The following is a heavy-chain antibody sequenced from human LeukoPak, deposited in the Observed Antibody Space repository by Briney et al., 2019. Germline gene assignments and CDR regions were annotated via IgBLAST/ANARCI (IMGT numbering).Heavy chain of an antibody. CDR2: ISGSGSST. CDR1: GFSFSSYG. Sequence: PGGSLRLSCAASGFSFSSYGMRWVRQAAGRGLGWVSGISGSGSSTSYADSVKGRFTISRDNPKNTLYLQMTSLRAEDTAVYYCAKDQVWIVVGSFDYWGQGTLVTVSS. V-gene: IGHV3-23*01. J-gene: IGHJ4*02. CDR3: AKDQVWIVVGSFDY. D-gene: IGHD3-22*01.